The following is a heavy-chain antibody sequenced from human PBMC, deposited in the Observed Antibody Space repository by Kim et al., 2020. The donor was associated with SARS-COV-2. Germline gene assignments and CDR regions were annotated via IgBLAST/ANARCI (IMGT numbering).Heavy chain of an antibody. V-gene: IGHV1-24*01. Sequence: IYAQKVQGRVTMTGDTSTDTAYMELSSLRSEDTAVYYCATKLLWFGELIDPWGQGTLVTVSS. J-gene: IGHJ5*02. D-gene: IGHD3-10*01. CDR3: ATKLLWFGELIDP.